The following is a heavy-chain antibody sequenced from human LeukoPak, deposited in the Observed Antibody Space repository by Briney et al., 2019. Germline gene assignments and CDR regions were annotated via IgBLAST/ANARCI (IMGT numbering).Heavy chain of an antibody. V-gene: IGHV1-69*04. J-gene: IGHJ4*02. CDR2: IIPILGIA. CDR1: GGTFSSYA. CDR3: ARGGRYYDSSGYRGPPEDYFDY. D-gene: IGHD3-22*01. Sequence: SVKVSCKASGGTFSSYAISWVRQAPGQGLEWMGRIIPILGIANYAQKFQGRVTITADKSTSTAYMELSSLRSEDTAVYYCARGGRYYDSSGYRGPPEDYFDYWGQGTLVTVSS.